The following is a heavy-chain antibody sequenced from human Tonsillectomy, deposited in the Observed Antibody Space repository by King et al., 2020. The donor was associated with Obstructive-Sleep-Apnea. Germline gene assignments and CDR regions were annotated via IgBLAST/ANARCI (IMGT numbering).Heavy chain of an antibody. CDR3: ARDPGNNPSYYYGMDV. Sequence: VQLVQSGAEVKKPGSSVKVSCKASGGTFSSYAISWVRQAPGQGPEWMGGIIPMLDMANYAQKFQGSVTITADKSTSTAYMELSSLRSEDTAVYYCARDPGNNPSYYYGMDVWGQGTTVTVSS. CDR2: IIPMLDMA. CDR1: GGTFSSYA. D-gene: IGHD1-14*01. J-gene: IGHJ6*02. V-gene: IGHV1-69*04.